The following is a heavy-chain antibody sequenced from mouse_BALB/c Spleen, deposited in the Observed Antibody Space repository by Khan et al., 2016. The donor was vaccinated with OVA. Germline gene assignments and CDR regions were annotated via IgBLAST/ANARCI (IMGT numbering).Heavy chain of an antibody. D-gene: IGHD2-14*01. CDR2: INLSNNYT. CDR3: VREGAYYRSDGWFAY. CDR1: GYTFTSYT. Sequence: QIQLVQSGAELARPGASVKMSCKASGYTFTSYTMHWVRQRPGQPLEWIGPINLSNNYTNYNQNFKDKATLIVDKSSSTAYMQLSSLTSEDSAVYYCVREGAYYRSDGWFAYWGQGTLVTVSA. J-gene: IGHJ3*01. V-gene: IGHV1-4*01.